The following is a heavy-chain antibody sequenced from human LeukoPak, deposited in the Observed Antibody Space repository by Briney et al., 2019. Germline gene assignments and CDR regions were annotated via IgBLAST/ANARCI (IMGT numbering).Heavy chain of an antibody. CDR3: ARRSGHYYWYFDL. Sequence: QSGGSLRLSCVASGFTFSSYGMNWVRQAPGMGLEWVSYISSSSTTIYYADSLKGRFNISRDNAKNSLYLQMNSLRAEDTAVYYCARRSGHYYWYFDLWGRGTLVTVSS. CDR1: GFTFSSYG. CDR2: ISSSSTTI. J-gene: IGHJ2*01. D-gene: IGHD6-25*01. V-gene: IGHV3-48*01.